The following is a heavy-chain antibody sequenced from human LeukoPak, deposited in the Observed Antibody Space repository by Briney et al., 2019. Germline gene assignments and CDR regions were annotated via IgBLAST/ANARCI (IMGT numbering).Heavy chain of an antibody. Sequence: SETLSLTCIISGGSISSYYWNWIRQPPGKGLEWIGNIYYSGSTNYNPSLKNRVTISVDRAKNQFSLKLSSVTAADTAVYYCARGYYLPKTAEVGTTALFDYWGQGTLVTVSS. D-gene: IGHD1-1*01. CDR3: ARGYYLPKTAEVGTTALFDY. CDR1: GGSISSYY. V-gene: IGHV4-59*01. CDR2: IYYSGST. J-gene: IGHJ4*02.